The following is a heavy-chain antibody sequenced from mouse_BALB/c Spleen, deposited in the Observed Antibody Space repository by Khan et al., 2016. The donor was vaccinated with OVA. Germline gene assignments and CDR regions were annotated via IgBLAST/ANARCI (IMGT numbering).Heavy chain of an antibody. D-gene: IGHD2-3*01. CDR3: PRPAYDGYYDY. CDR1: GYTFTDYA. J-gene: IGHJ2*01. Sequence: QVQLKESGPELVRPGVSVKISCKGSGYTFTDYAMHWVKQSHAKSLEWIGLISTYSGNTNYKQKFKGKATMTVDKSSSTAYMELARLTSEDSAISYCPRPAYDGYYDYWGQGTTLTVSS. V-gene: IGHV1S137*01. CDR2: ISTYSGNT.